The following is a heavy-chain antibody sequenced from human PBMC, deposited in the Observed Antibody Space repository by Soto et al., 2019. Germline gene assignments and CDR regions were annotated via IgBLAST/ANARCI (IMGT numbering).Heavy chain of an antibody. J-gene: IGHJ6*02. CDR1: GFTFSSYA. V-gene: IGHV3-30-3*01. Sequence: GGSLRLSCAASGFTFSSYAMHWVRQAPGKGLEWVAVISYDGSNKYYADSVKGRFTISRDNSKNTLYLQMSSLRAEDTAVYYCARELWFGELLRDYGMDVWGQGTTVTVSS. CDR2: ISYDGSNK. D-gene: IGHD3-10*01. CDR3: ARELWFGELLRDYGMDV.